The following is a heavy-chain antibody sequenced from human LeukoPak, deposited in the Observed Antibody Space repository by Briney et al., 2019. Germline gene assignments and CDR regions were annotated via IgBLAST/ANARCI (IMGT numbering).Heavy chain of an antibody. CDR2: ISAYNGNT. V-gene: IGHV1-18*01. Sequence: GASVKVSCKASAYTFTSYGISWVRQAPGQGLEWMGWISAYNGNTNYAQKLQGRVTMTTDTSTSTAYMELRSLRSDDTAVYYCARVYGSGSYFSGDAFDIWGQGTMVTVSS. CDR1: AYTFTSYG. J-gene: IGHJ3*02. CDR3: ARVYGSGSYFSGDAFDI. D-gene: IGHD3-10*01.